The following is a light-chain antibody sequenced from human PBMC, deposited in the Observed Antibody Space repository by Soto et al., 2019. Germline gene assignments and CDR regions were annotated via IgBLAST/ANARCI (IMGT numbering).Light chain of an antibody. CDR3: QQYGSSPRT. CDR2: GAS. V-gene: IGKV3-20*01. Sequence: EIVLTQSPGTLSLSPGERATLSCRASQSVSSSYLAWYQQKPGQAPRLLIYGASSRATGIPDTFSGSGSGTDFTLTISRLEPEDFAVYYGQQYGSSPRTFGQGTKLEIK. J-gene: IGKJ2*01. CDR1: QSVSSSY.